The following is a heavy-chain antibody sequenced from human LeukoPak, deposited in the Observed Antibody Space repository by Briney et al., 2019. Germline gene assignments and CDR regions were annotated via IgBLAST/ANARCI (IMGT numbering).Heavy chain of an antibody. D-gene: IGHD3-3*01. V-gene: IGHV3-7*03. J-gene: IGHJ4*02. Sequence: PGESLRLSCAASGFSFTTYWMSWVRQAPGKGLEWVANINQDGTEKYYVDSVKGRFTISRDNAKNSLYLQMNSLRAEDTALYYCARAAQVGEYYFDYWGQGTLVTVSS. CDR1: GFSFTTYW. CDR2: INQDGTEK. CDR3: ARAAQVGEYYFDY.